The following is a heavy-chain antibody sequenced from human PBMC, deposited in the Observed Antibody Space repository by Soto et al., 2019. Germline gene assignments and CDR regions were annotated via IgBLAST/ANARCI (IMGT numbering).Heavy chain of an antibody. D-gene: IGHD5-12*01. CDR3: AKGANLGPKTGYAFDP. CDR1: GDSVSSNTAS. V-gene: IGHV6-1*01. CDR2: TYFRSKWYN. Sequence: SPTLSLPCAISGDSVSSNTASWNWIRQSPSRGLEWLGRTYFRSKWYNDYAVSVKSRIIINPDTSNNQFSLQLNSVTPEDTAVYFCAKGANLGPKTGYAFDPWGQGIMVTVSS. J-gene: IGHJ5*02.